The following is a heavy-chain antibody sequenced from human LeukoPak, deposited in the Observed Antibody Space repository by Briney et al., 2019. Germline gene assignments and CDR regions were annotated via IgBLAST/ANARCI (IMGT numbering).Heavy chain of an antibody. CDR2: ITSSSTYI. V-gene: IGHV3-21*01. Sequence: GGSLRLSCSASGFTFSTYSMNWVRQAPGKGLEWVSAITSSSTYIYYADSVRGRFAISRGNSKNSLYLQMNSVTVEDTAVYYCARNKMYYYDTSGFYFFDSWGQGTLVTVSS. D-gene: IGHD3-22*01. CDR3: ARNKMYYYDTSGFYFFDS. J-gene: IGHJ4*02. CDR1: GFTFSTYS.